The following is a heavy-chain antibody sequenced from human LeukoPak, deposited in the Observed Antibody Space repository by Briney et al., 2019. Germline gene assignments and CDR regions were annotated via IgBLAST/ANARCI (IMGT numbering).Heavy chain of an antibody. Sequence: QPGGSLRLSCAASGFTFSSYWMTWVRQAPGKGPEWVANIKEDGSQKYYVDSVRGRFTISRDNAKNSLFLQMNSLRAEDTAVYYCARVGGSGSLKRTTQHYGMDVWGQGTTVTVSS. CDR3: ARVGGSGSLKRTTQHYGMDV. J-gene: IGHJ6*02. CDR1: GFTFSSYW. CDR2: IKEDGSQK. V-gene: IGHV3-7*01. D-gene: IGHD3-10*01.